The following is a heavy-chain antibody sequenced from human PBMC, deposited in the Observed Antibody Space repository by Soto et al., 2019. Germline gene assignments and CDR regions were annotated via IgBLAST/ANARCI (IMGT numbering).Heavy chain of an antibody. CDR3: ARSNGNYGDG. D-gene: IGHD4-17*01. V-gene: IGHV4-30-2*02. J-gene: IGHJ4*02. CDR1: GGSISSGGYS. Sequence: SETLSLTCAVSGGSISSGGYSWSWIRQPPGKGLEWIGYIYHSGSTYYNPSLKSRVTIPVDRSKNQFSLKLSSVTAADTAGYYCARSNGNYGDGWSQGTLVNVSS. CDR2: IYHSGST.